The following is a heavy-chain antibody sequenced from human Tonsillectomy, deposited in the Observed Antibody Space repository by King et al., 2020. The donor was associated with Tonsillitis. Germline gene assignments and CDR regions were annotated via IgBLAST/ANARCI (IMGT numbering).Heavy chain of an antibody. CDR2: INHSGST. D-gene: IGHD3-16*02. Sequence: VQLQQWGAGLLKPAETLSLTCAVYGGSFSGYYWSWIRQPPGKGLEWIGEINHSGSTNYNPSLQSRVTISVDTSKNQLSLKLNSVAAADTAVYYCATSRRWELSLLGAFDIWGQGTMVTVSS. CDR3: ATSRRWELSLLGAFDI. CDR1: GGSFSGYY. V-gene: IGHV4-34*01. J-gene: IGHJ3*02.